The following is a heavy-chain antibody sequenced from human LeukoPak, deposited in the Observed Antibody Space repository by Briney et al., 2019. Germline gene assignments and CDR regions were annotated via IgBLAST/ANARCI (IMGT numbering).Heavy chain of an antibody. J-gene: IGHJ4*02. CDR2: INHSGST. D-gene: IGHD6-13*01. Sequence: GSLRLSCAASGFTFSSYWMSWVRQAPGKGLEWIGEINHSGSTNYNPSLKSRVTISVDTSKNQFSLKLSSVTAADTAVYYCARTQRIAAAGKVYGYWGQGTLVTVSS. CDR3: ARTQRIAAAGKVYGY. CDR1: GFTFSSYW. V-gene: IGHV4-34*01.